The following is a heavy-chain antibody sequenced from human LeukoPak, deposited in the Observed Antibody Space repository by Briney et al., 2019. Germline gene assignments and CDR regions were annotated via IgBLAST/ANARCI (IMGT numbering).Heavy chain of an antibody. CDR2: IKQDGSEQ. CDR1: GFSLSNFW. Sequence: PGGSLRLSCAATGFSLSNFWMSWVRQAPGKGLEWVANIKQDGSEQYYVDALKGRFSISRDNAKNSLYLEMHSLRAEDTAVYYCARARASEDYRKAPSLDFCGQGTLVTVSS. J-gene: IGHJ4*02. D-gene: IGHD3-16*02. CDR3: ARARASEDYRKAPSLDF. V-gene: IGHV3-7*01.